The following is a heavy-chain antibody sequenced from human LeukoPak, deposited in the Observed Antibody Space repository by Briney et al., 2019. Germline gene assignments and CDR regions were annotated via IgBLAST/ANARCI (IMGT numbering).Heavy chain of an antibody. CDR3: ARGPPLRYFDWLSWGYYYYMDV. V-gene: IGHV4-59*01. CDR1: GGSISSYY. CDR2: IYYSGST. Sequence: SETLSLTCTVSGGSISSYYWSWIRQPPGKGLEWIGYIYYSGSTNYNPSLKSRVTISVDTSKNQFSLKLSSVTAADTAVYYCARGPPLRYFDWLSWGYYYYMDVWGKGTTVTISS. D-gene: IGHD3-9*01. J-gene: IGHJ6*03.